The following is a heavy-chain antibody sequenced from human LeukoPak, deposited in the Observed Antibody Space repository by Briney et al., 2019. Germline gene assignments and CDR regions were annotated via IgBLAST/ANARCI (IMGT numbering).Heavy chain of an antibody. Sequence: GFLRLSCAASGFSFSNSGMNWVRQAPGKGLEWVSYIDSSSATKNYADSVKGRFTISRDNAKNSLYLQMNSLRVEDTAVYYCAGPLGSPYFHHWGQGTLVTVSS. J-gene: IGHJ1*01. CDR3: AGPLGSPYFHH. D-gene: IGHD3-10*01. V-gene: IGHV3-48*01. CDR2: IDSSSATK. CDR1: GFSFSNSG.